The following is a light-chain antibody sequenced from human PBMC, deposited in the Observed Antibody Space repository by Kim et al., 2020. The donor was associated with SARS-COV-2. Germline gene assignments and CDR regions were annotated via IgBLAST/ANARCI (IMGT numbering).Light chain of an antibody. Sequence: GQSVTIACTGTSSDVGGYKDVSWYQQHPGKAPKLMIYEVTKRPSGVPDRFSGSKSGNTASLTVSGLQAEDEADYYCSSYAGSSNLVFGGGTQLTVL. CDR3: SSYAGSSNLV. CDR1: SSDVGGYKD. V-gene: IGLV2-8*01. CDR2: EVT. J-gene: IGLJ2*01.